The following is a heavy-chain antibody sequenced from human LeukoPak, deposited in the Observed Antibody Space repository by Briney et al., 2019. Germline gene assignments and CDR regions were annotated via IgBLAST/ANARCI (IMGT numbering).Heavy chain of an antibody. CDR1: GFTFSSYA. CDR2: ITGSGVST. CDR3: AKDPYCSTTNCYAFDY. J-gene: IGHJ4*02. Sequence: PGGSLRLSCAASGFTFSSYAMSWVRQAPGKGLEWVSGITGSGVSTYYADSVKGRFTISRDNSKNTLYLQMNSLRAEDTAVYYCAKDPYCSTTNCYAFDYWGQGTLVTVSS. V-gene: IGHV3-23*01. D-gene: IGHD2-2*01.